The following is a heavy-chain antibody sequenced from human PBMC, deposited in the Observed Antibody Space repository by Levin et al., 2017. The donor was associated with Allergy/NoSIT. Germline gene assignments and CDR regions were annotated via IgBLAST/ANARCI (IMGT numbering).Heavy chain of an antibody. D-gene: IGHD6-19*01. V-gene: IGHV4-39*07. Sequence: NSSETLSLTCTVSGGSVSSSSHYWGWIRQPPGKGLEWIGSIYYRGSTNYNPSLRSRGTISFDTSKNQFSLELYSVTAADTAVYYCAREIRTGQWLIRGGSYYFDFWGQGILVAVSS. CDR3: AREIRTGQWLIRGGSYYFDF. J-gene: IGHJ4*02. CDR2: IYYRGST. CDR1: GGSVSSSSHY.